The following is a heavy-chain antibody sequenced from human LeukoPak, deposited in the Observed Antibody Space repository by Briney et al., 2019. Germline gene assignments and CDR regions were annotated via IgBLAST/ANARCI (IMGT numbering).Heavy chain of an antibody. CDR1: GFTFSSYA. D-gene: IGHD6-19*01. Sequence: GGSLRLSCAASGFTFSSYAMSWVRQAPGKGLEWVSAISGSGGSTYYSDSVKGRFTISRDNSKNTLYMQMNSLRAEDTAVYYCAKDFEYSSGCFDYWGQGTLVTVS. J-gene: IGHJ4*02. CDR2: ISGSGGST. CDR3: AKDFEYSSGCFDY. V-gene: IGHV3-23*01.